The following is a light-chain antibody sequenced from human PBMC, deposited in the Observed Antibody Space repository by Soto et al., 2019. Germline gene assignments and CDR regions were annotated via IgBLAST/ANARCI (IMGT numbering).Light chain of an antibody. CDR3: QQYGSSPLT. J-gene: IGKJ4*01. CDR1: QSVSSSY. CDR2: GAS. V-gene: IGKV3-20*01. Sequence: EIVLTQSPGTLSLSPGERATLSCRASQSVSSSYLGWYQQKLGQAPRLLIYGASNRATGIPGRFIGSGSGTDFTLTISSLEPADFAVYYCQQYGSSPLTCGGGAKVEIK.